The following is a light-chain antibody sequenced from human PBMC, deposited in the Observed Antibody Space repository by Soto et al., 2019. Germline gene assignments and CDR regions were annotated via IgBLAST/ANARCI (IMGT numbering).Light chain of an antibody. Sequence: AVRMTQSPFSLSASVGDRVAITCRASQDIRNDLGWYQQKAGKAPKLLIYAATSLQSGVPSRFSGSGSGTDFTLTISSLQPEDFATYYCLQDNGFPPTFGQGTKLEIK. CDR1: QDIRND. CDR2: AAT. CDR3: LQDNGFPPT. V-gene: IGKV1-6*01. J-gene: IGKJ2*01.